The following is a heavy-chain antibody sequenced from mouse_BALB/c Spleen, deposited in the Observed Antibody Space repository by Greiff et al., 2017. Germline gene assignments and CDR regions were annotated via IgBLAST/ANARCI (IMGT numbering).Heavy chain of an antibody. V-gene: IGHV14-3*02. CDR2: IDPANGNT. CDR3: ARGLLRPYYAMDY. Sequence: VQLQQSGAELVKPGASVKLSCTASGFNIKDTYMHWVKQRPEQGLEWIGRIDPANGNTKYDPKFQGKATITADTSSNTAYLQLSSLTSEDTAVYYCARGLLRPYYAMDYWGQGTSVTVSS. J-gene: IGHJ4*01. CDR1: GFNIKDTY. D-gene: IGHD2-3*01.